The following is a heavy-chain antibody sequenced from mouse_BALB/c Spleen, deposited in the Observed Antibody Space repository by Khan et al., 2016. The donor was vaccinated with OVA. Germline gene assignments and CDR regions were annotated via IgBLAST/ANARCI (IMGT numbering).Heavy chain of an antibody. V-gene: IGHV2-2*02. CDR2: IWSGGST. J-gene: IGHJ4*01. Sequence: VKLEESGPGLVQPSQSLSITCTVSGFSLTSYGVHWVRQSPGKGLVWLGVIWSGGSTDYNAAFISRLSISKKNSKSQVFFKMNSLQANDTAIYYGARIFIGTKDYAMDYWGQGTSVTVSS. CDR1: GFSLTSYG. D-gene: IGHD2-14*01. CDR3: ARIFIGTKDYAMDY.